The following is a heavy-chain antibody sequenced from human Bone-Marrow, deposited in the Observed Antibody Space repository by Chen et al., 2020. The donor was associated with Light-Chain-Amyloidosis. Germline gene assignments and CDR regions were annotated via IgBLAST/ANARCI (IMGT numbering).Heavy chain of an antibody. V-gene: IGHV3-7*01. CDR3: VGWVAVCGCFDI. CDR1: GFTFSSYW. CDR2: IKHDRSDE. J-gene: IGHJ4*02. D-gene: IGHD6-19*01. Sequence: EVQLVESGGGLVQPGGSLRLSCAASGFTFSSYWMGWVRQAPGKGLEWVANIKHDRSDEYYADSVKGRVTISRDNAKNSLYLEMNSLGVEDTAVYYCVGWVAVCGCFDIWGQGTLVTVSS.